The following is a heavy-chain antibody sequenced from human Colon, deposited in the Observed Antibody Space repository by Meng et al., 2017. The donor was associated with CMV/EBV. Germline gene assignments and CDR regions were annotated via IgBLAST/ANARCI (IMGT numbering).Heavy chain of an antibody. CDR2: VYYSHIGGS. CDR3: VRDLRYLVTVL. Sequence: SETLSLTCTVSGGSINTNNYYWGRIRQPPGKGLEWIGSVYYSHIGGSYYNPSLESRVTISVDTSKNQFSLKLTSVTAADTATYYCVRDLRYLVTVLWGQGTLVTVSS. D-gene: IGHD2-21*02. J-gene: IGHJ4*02. V-gene: IGHV4-39*07. CDR1: GGSINTNNYY.